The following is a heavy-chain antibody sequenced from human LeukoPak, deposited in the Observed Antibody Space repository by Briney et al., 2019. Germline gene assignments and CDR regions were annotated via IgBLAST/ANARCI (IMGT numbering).Heavy chain of an antibody. J-gene: IGHJ4*02. D-gene: IGHD5-18*01. V-gene: IGHV3-23*01. CDR2: ITHNGGDT. Sequence: GGSLRLSCAASGFTFSSYAMSWVRQAPGEGLEWVSAITHNGGDTYHADSLKGRFTISRDNSKNTLYLQMNSLRAEDTAAYYCAKDQIQLWLQAYFDYWGQGTLVTVSS. CDR3: AKDQIQLWLQAYFDY. CDR1: GFTFSSYA.